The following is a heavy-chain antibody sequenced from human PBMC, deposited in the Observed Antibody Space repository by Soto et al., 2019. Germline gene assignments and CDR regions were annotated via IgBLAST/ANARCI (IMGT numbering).Heavy chain of an antibody. V-gene: IGHV3-30*18. CDR1: GFTFSSFG. J-gene: IGHJ6*02. D-gene: IGHD1-26*01. CDR3: AKDRLGATEYYYYYYGMDV. Sequence: GGSLRLSCAASGFTFSSFGMHWVRQAPGKGLEWVAVISYDGTEEKYADSVKGRFTISRDNSKNTLYLQMNSLRAEDTAVYYCAKDRLGATEYYYYYYGMDVWGQGTTVTVSS. CDR2: ISYDGTEE.